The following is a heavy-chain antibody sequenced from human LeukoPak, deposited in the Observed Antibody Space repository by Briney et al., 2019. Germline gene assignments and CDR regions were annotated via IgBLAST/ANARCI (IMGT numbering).Heavy chain of an antibody. CDR1: GFTFSSYG. CDR3: AKVSDSSSWYRPPDY. J-gene: IGHJ4*02. Sequence: GGSLRLSCAASGFTFSSYGMHWVRQAPGKGLEWVAVISYDGSNKYYADSVKGRFTISRDNSKNTLYLQMNSLRAEDTAVYYCAKVSDSSSWYRPPDYWGQGTLVTVSS. CDR2: ISYDGSNK. V-gene: IGHV3-30*18. D-gene: IGHD6-13*01.